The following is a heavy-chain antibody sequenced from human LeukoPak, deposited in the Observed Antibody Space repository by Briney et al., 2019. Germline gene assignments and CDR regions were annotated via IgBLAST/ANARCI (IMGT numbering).Heavy chain of an antibody. CDR2: IKQDGSEK. CDR1: GFTISTNW. J-gene: IGHJ4*02. V-gene: IGHV3-7*01. CDR3: ARDSSGPLD. Sequence: GGSLRLSCVASGFTISTNWMSWVRQAPGKGLEWVANIKQDGSEKYYVDSVKGRFTISRDNAKNSLYLQMNSLRAEDTAVYYCARDSSGPLDWGQGTLVTVSS.